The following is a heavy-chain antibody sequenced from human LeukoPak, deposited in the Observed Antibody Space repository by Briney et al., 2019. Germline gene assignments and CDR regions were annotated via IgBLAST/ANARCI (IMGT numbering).Heavy chain of an antibody. CDR2: ISPDNGDT. D-gene: IGHD6-19*01. CDR3: SRRMAVAATFDY. Sequence: ASVKVSCKASGYTFTGYYIHRVRQAPGHGLEWMGWISPDNGDTHYAQKFQGRVTMTRDTSISTVYMELSRLRNDDTAVYYCSRRMAVAATFDYRGQGTLVTVSS. V-gene: IGHV1-2*02. J-gene: IGHJ4*02. CDR1: GYTFTGYY.